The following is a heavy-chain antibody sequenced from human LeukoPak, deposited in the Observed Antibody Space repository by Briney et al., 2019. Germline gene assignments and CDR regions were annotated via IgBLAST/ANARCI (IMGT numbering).Heavy chain of an antibody. V-gene: IGHV4-39*07. CDR3: AKGAGPPWFDP. Sequence: SETLSLTCTVSGASISSSDRYWGWIRQPPGKGLEWIGSMSSSGISTYSPSLKSRVTISIDTSRNQFSMNLNSVTAADTAVYYCAKGAGPPWFDPWGQGTLVTVSS. CDR1: GASISSSDRY. D-gene: IGHD6-19*01. J-gene: IGHJ5*02. CDR2: MSSSGIS.